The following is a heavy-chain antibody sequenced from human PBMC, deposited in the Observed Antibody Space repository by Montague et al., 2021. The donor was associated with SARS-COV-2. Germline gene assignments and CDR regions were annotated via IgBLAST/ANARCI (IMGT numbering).Heavy chain of an antibody. J-gene: IGHJ4*02. CDR3: ARVTLGGRDGRNSQYDGLDS. Sequence: SETLSLTCTVSGGSISRYFWNWSRQTPGTGLEWMGYVHDIESSIYNPSLQSRIPILLDTPKTQFYLRLNAVTAADAAVSDCARVTLGGRDGRNSQYDGLDSWGQGTLVTVSS. D-gene: IGHD3-16*01. CDR1: GGSISRYF. V-gene: IGHV4-59*01. CDR2: VHDIESS.